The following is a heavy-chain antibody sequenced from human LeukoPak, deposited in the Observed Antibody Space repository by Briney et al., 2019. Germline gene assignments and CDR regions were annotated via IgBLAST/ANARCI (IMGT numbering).Heavy chain of an antibody. V-gene: IGHV4-59*01. CDR1: GGSISSYY. CDR2: IYYSGST. CDR3: AELGITMIGGV. J-gene: IGHJ6*04. Sequence: SETLSLTCTVSGGSISSYYWSWLRQPPGKGLEWIGYIYYSGSTNYNPSLKSRVTISVDTSKNQFSLKLSSVTAADTAVYYCAELGITMIGGVWGKGTTVTISS. D-gene: IGHD3-10*02.